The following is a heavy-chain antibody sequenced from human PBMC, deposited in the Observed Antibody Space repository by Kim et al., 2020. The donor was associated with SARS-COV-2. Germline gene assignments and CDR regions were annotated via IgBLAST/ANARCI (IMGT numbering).Heavy chain of an antibody. Sequence: GGSLRLSCAASGFTFGDYAMHWVRQAPGKGLEWVSGISWNSGSICYADSVKGRFTISRDNAKNSLYLQMNSLRAEDTALYYCAPLGWELLTKDYWGQGTLVTVSS. CDR2: ISWNSGSI. D-gene: IGHD1-26*01. V-gene: IGHV3-9*01. J-gene: IGHJ4*02. CDR3: APLGWELLTKDY. CDR1: GFTFGDYA.